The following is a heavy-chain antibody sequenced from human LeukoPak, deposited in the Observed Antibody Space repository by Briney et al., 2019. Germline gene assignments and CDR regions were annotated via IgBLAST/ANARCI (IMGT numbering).Heavy chain of an antibody. CDR2: ISSSIGYV. CDR3: ARDLVRGVTHYFGMDV. Sequence: GGSLRLSCAASGFTFSSYSMNWVRQTPGKGLEWVSSISSSIGYVYYADSVRGRFTISRDNAKNSLYLQMNSLRAEDTAVYYCARDLVRGVTHYFGMDVWGQGTTVTVSS. J-gene: IGHJ6*02. CDR1: GFTFSSYS. D-gene: IGHD3-10*01. V-gene: IGHV3-21*01.